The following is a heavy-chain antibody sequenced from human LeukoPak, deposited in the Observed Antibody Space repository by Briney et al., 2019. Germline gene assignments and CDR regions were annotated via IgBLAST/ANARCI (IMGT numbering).Heavy chain of an antibody. CDR2: IKRKIDGGTT. J-gene: IGHJ6*02. D-gene: IGHD5-12*01. CDR3: ARGGKSAFYYGKDV. Sequence: GGSLRLSCALSGSIFANAWMSWGRQAPGKGLEWVGHIKRKIDGGTTDYAAPVKRRFRISRDDSKKTLYLQMNSRRGEDTAAYYCARGGKSAFYYGKDVWGQGTTVTVSS. CDR1: GSIFANAW. V-gene: IGHV3-15*01.